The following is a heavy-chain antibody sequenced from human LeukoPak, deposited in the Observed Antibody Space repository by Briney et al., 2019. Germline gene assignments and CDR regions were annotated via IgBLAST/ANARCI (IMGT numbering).Heavy chain of an antibody. CDR1: GFTFSSYG. J-gene: IGHJ4*02. D-gene: IGHD6-6*01. V-gene: IGHV3-23*01. Sequence: GGSLRLSCAASGFTFSSYGMSWVRQAPGKGLEWVSAISDDGRSTYYADSVKGRFTISRDNSKNTLYLQMNSLRAEDTAVYYCAKRVPYSSSSVYFDYWGQGTLVTASS. CDR2: ISDDGRST. CDR3: AKRVPYSSSSVYFDY.